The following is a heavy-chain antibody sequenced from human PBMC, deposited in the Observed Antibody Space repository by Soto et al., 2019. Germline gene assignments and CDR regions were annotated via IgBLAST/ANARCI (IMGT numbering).Heavy chain of an antibody. J-gene: IGHJ4*02. CDR3: ARGLAFDC. CDR2: IYYSGST. CDR1: GGSISSGDYY. V-gene: IGHV4-30-4*01. Sequence: SETLSLTCTVSGGSISSGDYYWSWIRQPPGKGLECIGYIYYSGSTYYNPSLKSRLAMSVDTSKNQFSLELTSVTAADTAVYYCARGLAFDCWGQGTLVTVSS.